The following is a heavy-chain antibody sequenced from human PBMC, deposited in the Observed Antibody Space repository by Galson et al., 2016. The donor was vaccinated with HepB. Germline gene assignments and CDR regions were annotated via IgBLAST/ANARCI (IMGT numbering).Heavy chain of an antibody. CDR3: AKAAASLTYYGVAV. D-gene: IGHD2-2*01. CDR2: INTNTGNP. J-gene: IGHJ6*02. CDR1: GYTFTNYG. Sequence: SVKVSCKASGYTFTNYGINWMRQAPGQGLEWMGWINTNTGNPTYAQGFTGRFVFSLDTSVSTAYLEISSLKVTETAVYYCAKAAASLTYYGVAVWGQGTTVTVSS. V-gene: IGHV7-4-1*02.